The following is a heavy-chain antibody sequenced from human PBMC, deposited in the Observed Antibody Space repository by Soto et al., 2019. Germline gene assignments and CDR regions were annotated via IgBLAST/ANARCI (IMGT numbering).Heavy chain of an antibody. CDR2: INHSGST. J-gene: IGHJ4*02. CDR1: GGSFSGYY. CDR3: ARSEATGLDH. D-gene: IGHD1-26*01. V-gene: IGHV4-34*01. Sequence: SETLSLTCAVYGGSFSGYYWTWIRQPPGTGLEWIGEINHSGSTNYNPSLKSRVTISVDKSKNHFSLKLSSVTAADTAVYYCARSEATGLDHWGQGTLVTVSS.